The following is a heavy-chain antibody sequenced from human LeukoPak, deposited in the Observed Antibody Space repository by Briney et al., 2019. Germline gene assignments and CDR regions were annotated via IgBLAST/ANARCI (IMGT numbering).Heavy chain of an antibody. CDR1: GFTFSSYG. J-gene: IGHJ5*02. CDR3: ARSPREVATPTHYGRRSPRDSVLTESARPNP. D-gene: IGHD5-24*01. V-gene: IGHV3-30*02. CDR2: IRYDGSNK. Sequence: PGGSLRLSCAASGFTFSSYGMHWVRQAPGKGLEWVAFIRYDGSNKYYADSEKGRFTISRDNSKNTLYLQMNSLRAEETAGYYCARSPREVATPTHYGRRSPRDSVLTESARPNP.